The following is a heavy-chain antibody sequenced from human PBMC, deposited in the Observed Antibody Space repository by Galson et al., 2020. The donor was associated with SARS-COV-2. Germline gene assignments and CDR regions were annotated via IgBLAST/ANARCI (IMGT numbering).Heavy chain of an antibody. CDR3: ARDGSYCSSTSCPHAFDL. D-gene: IGHD2-2*01. J-gene: IGHJ3*01. CDR1: GFTFSTSG. Sequence: GGSLRLSCAASGFTFSTSGMNWVRQAPGKGLEWVSSISPSSSSIYYVDSVKGRFAISRDNAKNSLYQQMNSLRAEDTALYYCARDGSYCSSTSCPHAFDLWGQGTMVTVSS. CDR2: ISPSSSSI. V-gene: IGHV3-21*01.